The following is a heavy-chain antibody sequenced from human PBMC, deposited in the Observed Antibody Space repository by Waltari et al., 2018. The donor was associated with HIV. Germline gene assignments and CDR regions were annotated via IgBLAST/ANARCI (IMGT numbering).Heavy chain of an antibody. CDR2: INHSGTT. CDR3: ARVWAAPYYFGTDP. V-gene: IGHV4-34*01. D-gene: IGHD3-10*01. Sequence: QVQLQQWGAGLLKPSETLSLTCDIYGGSFSGSFWTWVRQSPGKGLEWIGAINHSGTTNYNPSLKSRVSLSADTSKKQFSLNLTSVTAADTAVYYCARVWAAPYYFGTDPWGQGTQVTVSS. J-gene: IGHJ5*02. CDR1: GGSFSGSF.